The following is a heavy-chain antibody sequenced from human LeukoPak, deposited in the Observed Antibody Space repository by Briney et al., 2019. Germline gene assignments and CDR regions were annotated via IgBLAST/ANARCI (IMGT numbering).Heavy chain of an antibody. CDR3: ARGEMATMTDWFDP. CDR1: GGTFSCYA. V-gene: IGHV1-69*04. Sequence: SVKVSCKASGGTFSCYAISWVRQAPGQGLEWMGRIIPILGIANYAQKFQGRVTITADKSTSTAYMELSSLRSEDTAVYCCARGEMATMTDWFDPWGQGTLVTVSS. CDR2: IIPILGIA. J-gene: IGHJ5*02. D-gene: IGHD5-24*01.